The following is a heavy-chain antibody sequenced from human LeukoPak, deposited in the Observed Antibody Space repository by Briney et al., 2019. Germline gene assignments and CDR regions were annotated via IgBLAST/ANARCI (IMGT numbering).Heavy chain of an antibody. CDR1: GFTFSTYW. V-gene: IGHV3-7*01. D-gene: IGHD1-1*01. Sequence: GGSLRLSCAASGFTFSTYWMNWVRQAPGKGLEWVANIKQDGSEKYYVDSVKGRFTISRDNAKNSLYLQMNSLRAEDTALYYCAREGWNDLYYFMDVWGKGTTVIVSS. CDR3: AREGWNDLYYFMDV. J-gene: IGHJ6*03. CDR2: IKQDGSEK.